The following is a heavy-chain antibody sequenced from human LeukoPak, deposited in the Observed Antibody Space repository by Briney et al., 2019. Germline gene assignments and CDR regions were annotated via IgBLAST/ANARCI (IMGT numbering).Heavy chain of an antibody. CDR1: GYTFTSYD. CDR2: MNPNSGNT. J-gene: IGHJ6*03. CDR3: VIDMVVSPWYYYYMDV. D-gene: IGHD2-15*01. Sequence: GASVKVSCKASGYTFTSYDINWVRQATGQGLEWMGWMNPNSGNTGYAQKFQGRVTMTRNTSISTAYMELSSLRSEDTAVYYCVIDMVVSPWYYYYMDVWGKGTTVTVSS. V-gene: IGHV1-8*01.